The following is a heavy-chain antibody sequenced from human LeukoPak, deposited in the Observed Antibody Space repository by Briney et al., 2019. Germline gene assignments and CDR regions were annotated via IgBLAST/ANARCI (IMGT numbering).Heavy chain of an antibody. V-gene: IGHV3-21*01. J-gene: IGHJ4*02. D-gene: IGHD1-26*01. CDR1: GFTFSTYS. Sequence: KAGGSLRLSCAASGFTFSTYSMNWVRQAPGQGLEWVSSISSSSSYIYYADSVKGRFTISRDNAKKSLYLQMNSLRAEDTAVYYCARGVGGKWELLGPVDYWGQGTLVTVSS. CDR3: ARGVGGKWELLGPVDY. CDR2: ISSSSSYI.